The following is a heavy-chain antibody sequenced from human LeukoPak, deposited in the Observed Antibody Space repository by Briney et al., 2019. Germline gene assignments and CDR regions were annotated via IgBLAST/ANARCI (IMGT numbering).Heavy chain of an antibody. Sequence: PGGSLRLSCAASGFTFSDHYMDWVRQAPGKGLEWVGRIRNKANSHTTEYAASVKGRFTISRDDSKNSLYPQMNSLKTEDTAVYYCVTVSSFDYWGQGTLVTVSS. CDR3: VTVSSFDY. CDR1: GFTFSDHY. V-gene: IGHV3-72*01. J-gene: IGHJ4*02. CDR2: IRNKANSHTT.